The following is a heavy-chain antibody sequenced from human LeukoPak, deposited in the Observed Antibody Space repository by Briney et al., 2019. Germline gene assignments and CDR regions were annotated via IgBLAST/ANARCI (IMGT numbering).Heavy chain of an antibody. V-gene: IGHV4-4*07. D-gene: IGHD6-13*01. CDR3: ARGRGSSWYLYYYMDV. CDR2: IYTSGTI. CDR1: GGSISSYY. J-gene: IGHJ6*03. Sequence: SETLSLTCTVSGGSISSYYWSWIRQPAGTALEWIGRIYTSGTITYNPSLKSRVTMSVDTSKNQFSLKLSSVTAADTAVYYCARGRGSSWYLYYYMDVWGKGTTVTVSS.